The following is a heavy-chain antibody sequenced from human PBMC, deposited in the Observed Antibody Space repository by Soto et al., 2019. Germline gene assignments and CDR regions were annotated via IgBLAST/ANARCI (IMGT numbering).Heavy chain of an antibody. CDR1: GGSISSGDYY. D-gene: IGHD4-17*01. J-gene: IGHJ6*03. CDR2: IYYSGTT. V-gene: IGHV4-31*03. Sequence: QVQLQESGPGLVKPSQTLSLTCTVSGGSISSGDYYWSWIRQHPEKGLEWIGYIYYSGTTYYNPSLNSRVSISVDTSDNQFSLNLSSVTAADTAVYFCAREVRGTTVASTTLHLYYYYMFVRGEGTTVTVSS. CDR3: AREVRGTTVASTTLHLYYYYMFV.